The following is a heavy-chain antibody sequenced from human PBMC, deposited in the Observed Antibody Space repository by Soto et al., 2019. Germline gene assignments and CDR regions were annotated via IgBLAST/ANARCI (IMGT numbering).Heavy chain of an antibody. D-gene: IGHD3-10*01. V-gene: IGHV3-7*01. J-gene: IGHJ6*02. CDR2: IKQDGSEK. Sequence: PGGSLRLSCAASGFTFSSYAMHWVRQAPGKGLEWVANIKQDGSEKYYVDSVKGRFTISRDNAKNSLYLQMNSLRAEDTAVYYCAREGITMVRGAVYYYYGMDVWGQGTTVTVSS. CDR1: GFTFSSYA. CDR3: AREGITMVRGAVYYYYGMDV.